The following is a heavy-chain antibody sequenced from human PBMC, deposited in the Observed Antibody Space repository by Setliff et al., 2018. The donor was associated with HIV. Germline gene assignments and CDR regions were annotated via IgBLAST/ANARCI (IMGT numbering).Heavy chain of an antibody. D-gene: IGHD6-6*01. Sequence: GGSLRLSCAASGFTFNNYWIIWVRQAPGKGLEWVANINQDGSHKYYVDSVRGRSTISRDNANNSLYLQMSSLRAEDTAVYYCARGGGGARRVIGSWGQGALVTVSS. CDR2: INQDGSHK. CDR1: GFTFNNYW. CDR3: ARGGGGARRVIGS. J-gene: IGHJ4*02. V-gene: IGHV3-7*03.